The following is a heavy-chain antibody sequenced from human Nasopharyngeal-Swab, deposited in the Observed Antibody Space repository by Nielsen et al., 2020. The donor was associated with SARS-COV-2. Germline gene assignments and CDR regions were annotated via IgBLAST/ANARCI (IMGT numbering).Heavy chain of an antibody. D-gene: IGHD3-16*01. V-gene: IGHV4-38-2*02. Sequence: SETLSLTCTVSGYSISSGYYWDWIRQSPGKGLEWIGSIYHSGSTYYNPSLKSRVTISVDTSRNHFSLKLSSVTAADTAVYYCASGGAPYYFDYWGQGTLVTVSS. J-gene: IGHJ4*02. CDR3: ASGGAPYYFDY. CDR2: IYHSGST. CDR1: GYSISSGYY.